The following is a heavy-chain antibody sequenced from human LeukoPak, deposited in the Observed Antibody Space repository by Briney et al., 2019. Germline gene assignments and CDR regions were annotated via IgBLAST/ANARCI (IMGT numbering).Heavy chain of an antibody. CDR1: GFTFDDYA. CDR3: AKELYYQDSSGSFDY. D-gene: IGHD3-22*01. J-gene: IGHJ4*02. V-gene: IGHV3-23*01. CDR2: ISTGGGNT. Sequence: GRSLRLSCAASGFTFDDYAMHWVRQAPGKGLEWVSAISTGGGNTYYADFVKGRLTISRDNSKNTLDLQMNSLRAEDTAIYYCAKELYYQDSSGSFDYWGQGTLVTVSS.